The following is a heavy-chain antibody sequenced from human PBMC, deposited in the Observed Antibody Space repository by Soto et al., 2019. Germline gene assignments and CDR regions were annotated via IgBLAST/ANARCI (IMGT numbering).Heavy chain of an antibody. V-gene: IGHV4-4*07. Sequence: SETLSLTCTVSGGPISNYYWSWIRQPAGKGLEWIGRIYTSGSTNYNPSLKSRVTMSVDTSKNQFSLKMSSVTAADTALYYCAKDLHTAMAEPTFDYWGQGTLVTVSS. CDR2: IYTSGST. CDR3: AKDLHTAMAEPTFDY. D-gene: IGHD5-18*01. CDR1: GGPISNYY. J-gene: IGHJ4*02.